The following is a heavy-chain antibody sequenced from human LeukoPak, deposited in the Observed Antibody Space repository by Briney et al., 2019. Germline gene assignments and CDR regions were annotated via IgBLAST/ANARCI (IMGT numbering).Heavy chain of an antibody. CDR3: AKDQSMKAHSDSGRADY. Sequence: PGGSLRLSCAASGFTFSSYGMHWVRQAPGKGLEWVAFIRYDGSNKYYADSVKGRFTISRDNSKNTLYLQMNSLRAEDTAVYYCAKDQSMKAHSDSGRADYWGQGTLVTVSS. D-gene: IGHD1-26*01. CDR1: GFTFSSYG. J-gene: IGHJ4*02. CDR2: IRYDGSNK. V-gene: IGHV3-30*02.